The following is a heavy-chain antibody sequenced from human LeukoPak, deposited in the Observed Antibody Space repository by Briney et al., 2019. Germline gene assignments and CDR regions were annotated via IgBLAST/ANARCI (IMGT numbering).Heavy chain of an antibody. CDR3: ARGSLAAAGFRAFGD. V-gene: IGHV4-59*01. J-gene: IGHJ4*02. CDR1: GGSISSYY. CDR2: IYYSGST. D-gene: IGHD6-13*01. Sequence: PSETLSLTCTVSGGSISSYYWSWIRQPPGKGLEWIGYIYYSGSTNYNPSLKSRVTISVDTSKNQFSLKLSSVTAADTAVYYCARGSLAAAGFRAFGDWGQGTLVTVSS.